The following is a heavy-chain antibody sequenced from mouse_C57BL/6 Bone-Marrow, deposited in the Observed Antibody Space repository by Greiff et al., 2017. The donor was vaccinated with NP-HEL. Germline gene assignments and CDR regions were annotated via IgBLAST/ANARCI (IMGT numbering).Heavy chain of an antibody. CDR2: ISNGGGST. J-gene: IGHJ1*03. CDR1: GFTFSDYY. D-gene: IGHD2-2*01. CDR3: ARLWLRRGYWYFDV. Sequence: EVQGVESGGGLVQPGGSLKLSCAASGFTFSDYYMYWVRQTPEKRLEWVAYISNGGGSTYYPDTVKGRFTISRDNAKNTLYLQMSRLKSEDTAMYYCARLWLRRGYWYFDVWGTGTTVTVSS. V-gene: IGHV5-12*01.